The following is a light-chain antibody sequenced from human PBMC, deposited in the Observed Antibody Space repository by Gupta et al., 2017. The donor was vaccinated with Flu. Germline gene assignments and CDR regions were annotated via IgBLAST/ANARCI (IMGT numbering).Light chain of an antibody. Sequence: EIVLTQSPATLSLSPGERATLSCRASQSVSSHLAWYQHKPGQAPRLLIYDASNRATGIPARFSGSGSGTDFTLTISSLEPEDFAIYYCHQRSNWPISFGGGTQVEIK. CDR2: DAS. CDR3: HQRSNWPIS. V-gene: IGKV3-11*01. CDR1: QSVSSH. J-gene: IGKJ4*01.